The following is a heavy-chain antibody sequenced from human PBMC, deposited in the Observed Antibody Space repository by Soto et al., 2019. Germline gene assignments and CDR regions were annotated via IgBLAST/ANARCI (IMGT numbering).Heavy chain of an antibody. J-gene: IGHJ4*02. CDR3: ARATSGYYPDYVDY. CDR2: IIPIFGTA. Sequence: SVQVSCKASGGTFSSYAISWVRQAPGQGLEWMGGIIPIFGTANYAQKFQGRVTITADESTSTAYMELSSLRSEDTAVYYCARATSGYYPDYVDYWGQGTLVPVSS. D-gene: IGHD3-22*01. V-gene: IGHV1-69*13. CDR1: GGTFSSYA.